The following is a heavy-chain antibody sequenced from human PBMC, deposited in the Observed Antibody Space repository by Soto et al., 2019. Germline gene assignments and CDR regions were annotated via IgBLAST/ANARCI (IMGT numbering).Heavy chain of an antibody. D-gene: IGHD4-17*01. J-gene: IGHJ4*02. CDR2: IYYSGST. CDR1: GGSISSYY. Sequence: SETLSLTCTVSGGSISSYYWSWIRQPPGKGLEWIGYIYYSGSTNYNPSLKSRVTISVDTSKNQFSLKLSSVTAADTAVYYCAVLTTVDTFDYWGQGTLVTVSS. CDR3: AVLTTVDTFDY. V-gene: IGHV4-59*01.